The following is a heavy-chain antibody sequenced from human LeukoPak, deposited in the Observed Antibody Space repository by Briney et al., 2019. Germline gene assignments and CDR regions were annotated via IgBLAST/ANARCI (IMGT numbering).Heavy chain of an antibody. Sequence: SETLSLTCTVSGGSISSYYWSWIRQPPGKGLEWIGYIYYSGSTNYNPSLKSRVTISVDTSKNQFSLKLSSVTAADTAVYYCARQSFDYYYMDVWGKGTTVTVSS. CDR2: IYYSGST. V-gene: IGHV4-59*08. CDR1: GGSISSYY. J-gene: IGHJ6*03. CDR3: ARQSFDYYYMDV.